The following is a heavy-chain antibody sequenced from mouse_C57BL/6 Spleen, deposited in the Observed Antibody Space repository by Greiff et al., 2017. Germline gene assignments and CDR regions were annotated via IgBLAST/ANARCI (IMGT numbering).Heavy chain of an antibody. Sequence: VQLQQPGAELVKPGASVKVSCKASGYTFTSYWMHWVKQRPGQGLEWIGRIHPSDSDTNYNQKFKGKATLTVDKSSSTAYMQLSSLTSEDSAVYYCVIEGTTIVTTDWFAYWGQGTLVTVSA. V-gene: IGHV1-74*01. CDR1: GYTFTSYW. CDR3: VIEGTTIVTTDWFAY. CDR2: IHPSDSDT. J-gene: IGHJ3*01. D-gene: IGHD2-5*01.